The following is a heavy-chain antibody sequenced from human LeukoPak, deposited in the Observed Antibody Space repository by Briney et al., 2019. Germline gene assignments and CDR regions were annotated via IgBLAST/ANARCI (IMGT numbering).Heavy chain of an antibody. CDR1: GFTFSTSG. CDR2: IWYDDKNT. V-gene: IGHV3-33*01. D-gene: IGHD1-26*01. Sequence: GGSLRLSCAASGFTFSTSGMHWVRQAPGKGLEWVAVIWYDDKNTDSADSVKGRFTISRDNSKNTLYLQMNSLRAEDTAVYYCAGDPGGNYFDHWGQGTLVTVSS. J-gene: IGHJ4*02. CDR3: AGDPGGNYFDH.